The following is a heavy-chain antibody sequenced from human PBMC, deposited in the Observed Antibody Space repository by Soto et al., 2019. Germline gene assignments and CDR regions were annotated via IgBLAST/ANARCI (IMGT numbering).Heavy chain of an antibody. Sequence: PSETLSLTCTVSGGSISGYYWSWIRQPPGKGLEWIGYIYYSGSTNYNPSLKSRVTISVDTSKNQFSLKLSSVTAADTAVYYCARVSYYDSSGYYIFDYWGQGTLVTVSS. D-gene: IGHD3-22*01. CDR3: ARVSYYDSSGYYIFDY. CDR1: GGSISGYY. J-gene: IGHJ4*02. CDR2: IYYSGST. V-gene: IGHV4-59*01.